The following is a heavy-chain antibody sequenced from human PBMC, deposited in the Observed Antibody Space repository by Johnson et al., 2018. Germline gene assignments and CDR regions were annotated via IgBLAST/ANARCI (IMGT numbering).Heavy chain of an antibody. CDR3: ARGLSYKTD. Sequence: QLVESGAEVKKPGASVXVSCKASGYTFTSSDINWVRQATGQGLEWMGWMNPNSGDTDYAQKFQGRVTMTRNTSISTAYMELSGLRSEDTAVYYCARGLSYKTDWGQGTLVTVSS. J-gene: IGHJ1*01. CDR1: GYTFTSSD. CDR2: MNPNSGDT. V-gene: IGHV1-8*01. D-gene: IGHD3-16*02.